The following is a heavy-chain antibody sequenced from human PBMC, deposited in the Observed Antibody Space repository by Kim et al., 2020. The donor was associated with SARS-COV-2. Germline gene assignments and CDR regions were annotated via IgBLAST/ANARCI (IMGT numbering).Heavy chain of an antibody. J-gene: IGHJ6*02. CDR3: ASPGGRFLEWLLPSYYYYGMDV. CDR2: IIPIFGTA. D-gene: IGHD3-3*01. Sequence: SVKVSCKASGGTFSSYAISWVRQAPGQGLEWMGGIIPIFGTANYAQKFQGRVTITADESTSTAYMEPSSLRSEDTAVYYCASPGGRFLEWLLPSYYYYGMDVWGQGTTVTVSS. CDR1: GGTFSSYA. V-gene: IGHV1-69*13.